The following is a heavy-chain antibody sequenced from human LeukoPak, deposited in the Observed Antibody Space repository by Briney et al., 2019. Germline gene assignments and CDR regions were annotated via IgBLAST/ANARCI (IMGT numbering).Heavy chain of an antibody. Sequence: PSETLSLTCTVSGASISSYYWTWIRQPAGKGLEWIGRIYTSGSTNYNPSLKSRVAMSVDTSKNQFSLKLSSVTAANTAVYYCTRTARGVRGCWFDPWGQGTLVTVSS. J-gene: IGHJ5*02. D-gene: IGHD3-10*01. CDR2: IYTSGST. CDR1: GASISSYY. V-gene: IGHV4-4*07. CDR3: TRTARGVRGCWFDP.